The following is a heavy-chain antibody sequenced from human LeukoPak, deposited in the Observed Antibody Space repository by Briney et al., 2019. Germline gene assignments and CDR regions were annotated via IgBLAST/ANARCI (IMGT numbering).Heavy chain of an antibody. Sequence: GGPLRLSCAASGFTFSSYAMSWVRQAPGKELEWVSAISGSGGSTHYADSVKGRFTISRDNSKNTLYLQMNSLRAEDTAVYYCAKCPGFWSGYYYYMDVWGKGTTVTVSS. CDR1: GFTFSSYA. V-gene: IGHV3-23*01. D-gene: IGHD3-3*01. CDR3: AKCPGFWSGYYYYMDV. J-gene: IGHJ6*03. CDR2: ISGSGGST.